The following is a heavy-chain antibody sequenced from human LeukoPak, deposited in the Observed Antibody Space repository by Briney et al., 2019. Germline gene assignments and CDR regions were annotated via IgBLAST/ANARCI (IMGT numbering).Heavy chain of an antibody. CDR2: IKRDGSEK. D-gene: IGHD1-26*01. Sequence: GGSLRLSCAASGFTFSTYWMSWVRQAPGEGLEWVANIKRDGSEKHYVDSVKGRFTISRDNAKNSLYLQMNSLRVGDTAVYYCAKGQITGSYLRFDSWGQGTLVTVSS. CDR1: GFTFSTYW. J-gene: IGHJ5*01. CDR3: AKGQITGSYLRFDS. V-gene: IGHV3-7*01.